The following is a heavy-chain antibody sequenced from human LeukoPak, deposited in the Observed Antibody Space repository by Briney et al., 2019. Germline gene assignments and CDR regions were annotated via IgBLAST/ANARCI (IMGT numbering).Heavy chain of an antibody. CDR2: ISAYNGNT. CDR3: ARPSSSWPRNYFDY. D-gene: IGHD6-13*01. CDR1: GYTFTSYG. J-gene: IGHJ4*02. V-gene: IGHV1-18*01. Sequence: ASVKVSCKASGYTFTSYGISWVRQAPGQGLEWMGWISAYNGNTNYAQKLQGRVTMTTDTSTSTAYMELRSLRSDDTAVYYCARPSSSWPRNYFDYWGQGTLVTVSS.